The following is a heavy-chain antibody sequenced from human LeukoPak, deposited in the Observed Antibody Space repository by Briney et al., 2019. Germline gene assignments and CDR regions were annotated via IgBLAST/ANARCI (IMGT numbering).Heavy chain of an antibody. J-gene: IGHJ4*02. V-gene: IGHV3-30*18. CDR3: ANDGGDYGDRLDY. CDR1: GFIFSNYA. CDR2: ILNDGNT. D-gene: IGHD4/OR15-4a*01. Sequence: PGRSPRLSCAASGFIFSNYAMHWVRQAPGKGLEWVAVILNDGNTYFSDSVRGRFNISRDNSKNTVYLQMDSLRVEDTAKYYCANDGGDYGDRLDYWGQGTQVVVSS.